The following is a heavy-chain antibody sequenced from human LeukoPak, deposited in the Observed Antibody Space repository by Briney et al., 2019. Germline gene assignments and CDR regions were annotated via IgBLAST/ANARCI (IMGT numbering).Heavy chain of an antibody. CDR1: GFTFSSYA. J-gene: IGHJ4*02. D-gene: IGHD2-2*01. CDR3: ARVGLYCDSPTCRRYEDY. V-gene: IGHV3-23*01. Sequence: GGSLRLSCAASGFTFSSYAMSWVRQPPGKGLEWVSGISGSGDNTYYADSVKGRFTISRDNAKNSLYLQMNSLRAEDTAVYYCARVGLYCDSPTCRRYEDYWGQGILVTVSS. CDR2: ISGSGDNT.